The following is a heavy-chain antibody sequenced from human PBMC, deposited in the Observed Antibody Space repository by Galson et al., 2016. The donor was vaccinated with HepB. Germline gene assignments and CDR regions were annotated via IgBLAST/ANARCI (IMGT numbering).Heavy chain of an antibody. Sequence: QSGAEVKKPGESLKISCKGSGYSFSTYWIGWVRQKPGKGLEWMGIIYPGDSDTRYSPSFQGQVTISADKSISTAYLQWSSLKASDTAMYYCARTYYYDSSAYYSFDYWGQGTLVTVSS. CDR2: IYPGDSDT. CDR1: GYSFSTYW. D-gene: IGHD3-22*01. V-gene: IGHV5-51*01. J-gene: IGHJ4*02. CDR3: ARTYYYDSSAYYSFDY.